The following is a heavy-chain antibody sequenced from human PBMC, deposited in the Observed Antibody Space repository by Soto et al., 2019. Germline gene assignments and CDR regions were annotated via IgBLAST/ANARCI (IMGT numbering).Heavy chain of an antibody. Sequence: ASVKVSCKASGYTFTSDDINWVRQATGQGLEWMGWMNPNSGNTGYAQKFQGRVTMTRNTSISTAYMELSSLRSEDTAVYYCARRGLSFSSTFSYHYYVMDVWGQGTTVTVSS. J-gene: IGHJ6*02. CDR1: GYTFTSDD. V-gene: IGHV1-8*01. CDR3: ARRGLSFSSTFSYHYYVMDV. D-gene: IGHD6-6*01. CDR2: MNPNSGNT.